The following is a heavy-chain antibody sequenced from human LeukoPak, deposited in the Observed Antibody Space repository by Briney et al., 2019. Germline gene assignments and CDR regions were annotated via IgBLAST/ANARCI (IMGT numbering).Heavy chain of an antibody. Sequence: GGSLRLSCAASGFTFSSCSMQWVRQAPAKGLEGVSSISRSCSYIYYADSAKDRFTISRDNAKNSLYLQMNSLGAEDTAVYYCARDGDATSCSGFDPWGQGTLVTVSS. V-gene: IGHV3-21*01. CDR3: ARDGDATSCSGFDP. D-gene: IGHD2-2*01. CDR1: GFTFSSCS. J-gene: IGHJ5*02. CDR2: ISRSCSYI.